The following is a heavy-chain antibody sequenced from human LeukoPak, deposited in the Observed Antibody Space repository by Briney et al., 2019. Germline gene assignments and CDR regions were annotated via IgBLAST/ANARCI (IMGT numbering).Heavy chain of an antibody. Sequence: GGSLRLSCAASGFIFTGYFMSWVRQAPGKGLEWVASIKHDGSEKYYVDSVRGRFTISRDNTKNLLYLQMSSLRAGDTAVYYCATDRGWRTSGYYLYYFEYWGQGTLVTFSS. CDR1: GFIFTGYF. CDR2: IKHDGSEK. D-gene: IGHD3-3*01. CDR3: ATDRGWRTSGYYLYYFEY. J-gene: IGHJ4*02. V-gene: IGHV3-7*01.